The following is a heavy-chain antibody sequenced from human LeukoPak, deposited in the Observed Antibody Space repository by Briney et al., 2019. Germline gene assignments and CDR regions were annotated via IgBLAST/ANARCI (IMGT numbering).Heavy chain of an antibody. CDR2: IWYDGSNK. J-gene: IGHJ6*03. V-gene: IGHV3-33*06. CDR1: GFTFSTYG. Sequence: PGRSLRLSCAASGFTFSTYGMYWVRQAPGKGLDWVAVIWYDGSNKYYADSVKGRFIISRDNSKNPLYLQMNSLRAEDTAVYYCAKDSNPAGYYYMDVWGKGTTVTVSS. D-gene: IGHD1-14*01. CDR3: AKDSNPAGYYYMDV.